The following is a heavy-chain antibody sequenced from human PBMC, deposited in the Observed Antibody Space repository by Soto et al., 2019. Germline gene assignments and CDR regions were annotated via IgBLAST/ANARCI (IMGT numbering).Heavy chain of an antibody. Sequence: SVKVSCKASGGTFTNFIMNWVRQTPGQGLEWMGGIVPMFGTPTYAQKFKGRVTISATGSTSTAYMELTSLRSEDTAVYYCARTGTYSRYPSHYSGMEVWGQGTTVTVS. V-gene: IGHV1-69*13. CDR2: IVPMFGTP. CDR1: GGTFTNFI. CDR3: ARTGTYSRYPSHYSGMEV. J-gene: IGHJ6*02. D-gene: IGHD6-13*01.